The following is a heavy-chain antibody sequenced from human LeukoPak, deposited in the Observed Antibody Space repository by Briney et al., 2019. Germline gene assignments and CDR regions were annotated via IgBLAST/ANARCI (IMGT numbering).Heavy chain of an antibody. V-gene: IGHV3-21*01. CDR3: ATGGRYYLDN. J-gene: IGHJ4*02. CDR2: ISSSSTYI. CDR1: GFIFSGYS. Sequence: GGSLRLSCAASGFIFSGYSMNWVRQAPGKGLEWVSSISSSSTYIYYADSVKGRFTISRDNARSTLYLQMNSLRVDDTAVYYCATGGRYYLDNWGQGTLVTVSS.